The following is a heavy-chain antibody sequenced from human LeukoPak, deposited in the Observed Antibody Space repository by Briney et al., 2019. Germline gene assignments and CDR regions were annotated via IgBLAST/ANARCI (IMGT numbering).Heavy chain of an antibody. CDR1: GGSFSGYY. CDR2: INHSGST. D-gene: IGHD3-22*01. V-gene: IGHV4-34*01. J-gene: IGHJ4*02. Sequence: SETLSLTCAVYGGSFSGYYWSWIRQPPGKGLEWIGEINHSGSTNCNPSLKSRVTISVDTSKNQFSLKLSSVTAADTAVYYCARGLVNYYDSSGYYPRPYPLFYFDYWGQGTLVTVSS. CDR3: ARGLVNYYDSSGYYPRPYPLFYFDY.